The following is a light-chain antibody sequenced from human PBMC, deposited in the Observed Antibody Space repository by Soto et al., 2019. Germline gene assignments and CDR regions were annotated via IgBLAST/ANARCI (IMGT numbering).Light chain of an antibody. CDR2: DAS. V-gene: IGKV1-5*01. CDR1: QSISSW. CDR3: QQYNSYSFRFT. J-gene: IGKJ3*01. Sequence: DIQMTQSPSTLSASVGDRVTITCRASQSISSWLAWYQQKPGKAPKLLIYDASSLGSGVPSRFSGSGSGTEFTLTISSLQPDDFATYYCQQYNSYSFRFTFGPGTKVDIK.